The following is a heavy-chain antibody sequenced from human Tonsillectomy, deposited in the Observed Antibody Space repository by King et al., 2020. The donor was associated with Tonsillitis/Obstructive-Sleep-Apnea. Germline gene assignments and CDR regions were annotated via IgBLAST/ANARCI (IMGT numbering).Heavy chain of an antibody. D-gene: IGHD3-16*02. CDR2: INPSGGST. V-gene: IGHV1-46*01. J-gene: IGHJ4*02. CDR1: GYTFTSYY. Sequence: QLVQSGAEVKKPGASVKVSCKASGYTFTSYYMHWVRQAPGQGLEWMGIINPSGGSTNYAQKFQGRVTMTRDTSTTTVYMELSSLRSEDTAVDYCASGRLHLGELSSVDYWGQGTLVTVSS. CDR3: ASGRLHLGELSSVDY.